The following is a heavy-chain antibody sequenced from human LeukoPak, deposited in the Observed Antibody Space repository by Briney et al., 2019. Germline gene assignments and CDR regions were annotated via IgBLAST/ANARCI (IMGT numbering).Heavy chain of an antibody. Sequence: GGSLRLSCAASGFTFKDYWMHWVRQAPGKGLVWVSRIKSDGSSTSYADSVKGRFTISRDNAKNTLYLQMKSLRAEDSGVYYCARRRTNYYYHYGMDVWGQGTTVTVSS. CDR2: IKSDGSST. CDR3: ARRRTNYYYHYGMDV. V-gene: IGHV3-74*01. CDR1: GFTFKDYW. J-gene: IGHJ6*02.